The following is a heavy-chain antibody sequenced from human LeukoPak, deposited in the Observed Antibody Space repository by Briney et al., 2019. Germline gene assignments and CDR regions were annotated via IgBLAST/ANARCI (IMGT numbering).Heavy chain of an antibody. Sequence: PSETLSLTCTVSGGSISSGGYYWSWLRQHPGKGLEWIGHIYYSGSTYYNPSLKSRVTIPVDTSKNQFSLKLSSVTAADTAVYYCARDFRDDSSGYSNWGQGTLVTVSS. CDR1: GGSISSGGYY. CDR3: ARDFRDDSSGYSN. V-gene: IGHV4-31*03. D-gene: IGHD3-22*01. CDR2: IYYSGST. J-gene: IGHJ4*02.